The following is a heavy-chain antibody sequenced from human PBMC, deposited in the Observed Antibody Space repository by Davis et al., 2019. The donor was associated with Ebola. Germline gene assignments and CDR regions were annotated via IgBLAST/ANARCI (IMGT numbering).Heavy chain of an antibody. CDR2: VILKSGAT. D-gene: IGHD4-11*01. J-gene: IGHJ4*02. V-gene: IGHV1-2*06. Sequence: ASVKVSCKASGYTFTDYNIHWMRQGPGQGLEWLGRVILKSGATNYAQKFQGRVTMTRDTSISTVYMELSSLRYDDTADYYCARGHNYAHEYWGQGTLVTVSS. CDR1: GYTFTDYN. CDR3: ARGHNYAHEY.